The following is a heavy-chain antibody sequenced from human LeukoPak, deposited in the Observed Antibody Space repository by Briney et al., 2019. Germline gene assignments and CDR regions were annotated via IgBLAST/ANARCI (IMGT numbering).Heavy chain of an antibody. J-gene: IGHJ3*02. D-gene: IGHD6-19*01. V-gene: IGHV1-8*03. Sequence: GASVKVSYKASGYTFTNYNLNWVRQASGQGLEWMGWMNPNNGNTNYAQKFQGRVTITRDTSISTAYMELSSLRSEDTAVYYCARVTSGWYRLYAFDIWGQGTMVTVSS. CDR2: MNPNNGNT. CDR3: ARVTSGWYRLYAFDI. CDR1: GYTFTNYN.